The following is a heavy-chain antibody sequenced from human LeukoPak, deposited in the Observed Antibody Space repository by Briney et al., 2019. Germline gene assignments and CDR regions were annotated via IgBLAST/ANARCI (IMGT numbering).Heavy chain of an antibody. Sequence: GGSLRLSCAASGFTFSSYWMSWVRQAPGKGLEWVANIKQDGSEKYYVDSVKGRFTISRDNAKNSLYLQMNSLRAEDTAVYYCARDLDYYDSSGYSDYWGQGTLVTVSS. CDR3: ARDLDYYDSSGYSDY. CDR1: GFTFSSYW. J-gene: IGHJ4*02. D-gene: IGHD3-22*01. V-gene: IGHV3-7*01. CDR2: IKQDGSEK.